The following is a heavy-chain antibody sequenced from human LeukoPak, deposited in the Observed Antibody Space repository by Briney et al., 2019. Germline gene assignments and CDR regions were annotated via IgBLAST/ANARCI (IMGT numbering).Heavy chain of an antibody. CDR2: INTNTGNP. V-gene: IGHV7-4-1*02. D-gene: IGHD3-9*01. Sequence: ASVKVSCKASGYTFTSYGISWVRQAPGQGLEWVGWINTNTGNPTYAQGFTGRFVFSLDTSVSTAYLQISSLKAEDTAVYYCAREGDYDILTGYYTRDGSWFDPWGQGTLVTVSS. J-gene: IGHJ5*02. CDR1: GYTFTSYG. CDR3: AREGDYDILTGYYTRDGSWFDP.